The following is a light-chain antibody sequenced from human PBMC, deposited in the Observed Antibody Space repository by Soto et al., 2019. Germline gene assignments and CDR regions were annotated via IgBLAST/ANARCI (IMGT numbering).Light chain of an antibody. CDR1: QRIDRY. V-gene: IGKV1-5*01. CDR3: QQYKDGAWT. CDR2: DAS. Sequence: DIQLTQSPSTLSASVGDRVTVTCRASQRIDRYLAWYQQKPGKAPKLLVYDASTLEGGVPSSFSGSGSATEFILTISSLQPDDFATYYCQQYKDGAWTFVQGTRVEIK. J-gene: IGKJ1*01.